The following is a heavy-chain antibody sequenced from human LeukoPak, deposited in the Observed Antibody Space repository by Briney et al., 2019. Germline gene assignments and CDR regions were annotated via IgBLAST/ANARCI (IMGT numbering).Heavy chain of an antibody. V-gene: IGHV4-31*03. Sequence: PSQTLSLTCTVSGGSISSGGYYWSWIRQHPGQGLEWIGYIYYSGSTYYNPSLKSRVTISVDTSKNQFSLKLSSVTAADTAVYYCARDYYDSSGYYYFDYWGQGTLVTVSS. D-gene: IGHD3-22*01. J-gene: IGHJ4*02. CDR2: IYYSGST. CDR3: ARDYYDSSGYYYFDY. CDR1: GGSISSGGYY.